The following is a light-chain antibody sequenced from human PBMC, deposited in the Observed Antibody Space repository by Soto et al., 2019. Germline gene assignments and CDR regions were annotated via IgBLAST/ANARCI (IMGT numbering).Light chain of an antibody. Sequence: DIQMTQSPSTLSASVGDRVTITCRARQSVSSWLAWYQQKPGKAPKLLIYDASNLESGVPSRFSGSGSGTEFTLTISSLQPDDFATYYCQQYNKYSWTFGQGTKVEVK. CDR2: DAS. V-gene: IGKV1-5*01. CDR3: QQYNKYSWT. J-gene: IGKJ1*01. CDR1: QSVSSW.